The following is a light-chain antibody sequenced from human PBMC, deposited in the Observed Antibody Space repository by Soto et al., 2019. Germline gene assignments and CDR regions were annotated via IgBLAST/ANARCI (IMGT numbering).Light chain of an antibody. V-gene: IGKV1-39*01. J-gene: IGKJ5*01. Sequence: DIQMTQSPSSLSASVGDRITITCRASQNIDSHLNWYVHESGKAPKLLIYAASGLQSGVPSRFSSRGSGTHYTLTINDLQPEDFATYFCQQGYSVPLTFGKGTRLEIK. CDR2: AAS. CDR1: QNIDSH. CDR3: QQGYSVPLT.